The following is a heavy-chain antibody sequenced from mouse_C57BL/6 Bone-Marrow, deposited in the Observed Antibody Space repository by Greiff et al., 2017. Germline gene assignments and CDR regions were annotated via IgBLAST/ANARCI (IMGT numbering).Heavy chain of an antibody. Sequence: VQLQQPGAELVKPGASVTMSCKASGYTFTSYWITWVKQRPGQGLEWIGDIYPGSGSTNYNEKFKSKATLAVDTSSSTAYMQLSSLTSEYSAVYYCARPYYSNYWYFGVSSAGTTVTGSS. CDR2: IYPGSGST. CDR1: GYTFTSYW. V-gene: IGHV1-55*01. CDR3: ARPYYSNYWYFGV. D-gene: IGHD2-5*01. J-gene: IGHJ1*01.